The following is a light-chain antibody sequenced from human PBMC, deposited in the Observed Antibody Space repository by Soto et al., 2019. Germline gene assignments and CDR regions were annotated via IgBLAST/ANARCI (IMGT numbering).Light chain of an antibody. CDR3: QQYGSY. CDR2: GAS. CDR1: QSVSSSY. Sequence: IVLTQSPGTLSLSPGERATLSCRASQSVSSSYLAWYQQKPGQAPRLLIYGASSRATGIPDRFSGSGSGTDFTLTISGLEPEDFAVYYCQQYGSYFGQGTRLEIK. V-gene: IGKV3-20*01. J-gene: IGKJ5*01.